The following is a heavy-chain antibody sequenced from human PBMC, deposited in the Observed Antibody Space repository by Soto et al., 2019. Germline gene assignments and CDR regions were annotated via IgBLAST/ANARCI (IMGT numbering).Heavy chain of an antibody. CDR2: IYYSGST. Sequence: QVQLQESGPGLVKPSETLSLTCTVSGGSVSSGSYYWSWIRQPPGKGLEWIGYIYYSGSTNYNPALKSRVTISAETSKNQFPLKLSSVTAADTAVYYWARLLPYDMSGYVGFDYWGQGTLVTVSS. V-gene: IGHV4-61*01. D-gene: IGHD3-22*01. CDR1: GGSVSSGSYY. J-gene: IGHJ4*02. CDR3: ARLLPYDMSGYVGFDY.